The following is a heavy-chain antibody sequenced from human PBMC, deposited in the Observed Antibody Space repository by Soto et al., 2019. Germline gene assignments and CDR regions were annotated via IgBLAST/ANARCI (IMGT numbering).Heavy chain of an antibody. Sequence: EVQLLESGGGLVQPGGSLRLSCAASGFTFSSYAMSWVRQAPGKGLEWVSAISGSGGSTYYADSVKGRFTISRDNSKNTLYLQMNSLRAEDTAVYYCAKDIWAVVTPENYYYYGMDVWGQGTTVTVSS. CDR3: AKDIWAVVTPENYYYYGMDV. V-gene: IGHV3-23*01. CDR2: ISGSGGST. CDR1: GFTFSSYA. D-gene: IGHD2-21*02. J-gene: IGHJ6*02.